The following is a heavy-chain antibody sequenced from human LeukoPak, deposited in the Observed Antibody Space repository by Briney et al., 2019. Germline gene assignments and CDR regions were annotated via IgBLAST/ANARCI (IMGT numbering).Heavy chain of an antibody. CDR1: GFTFSSYA. CDR2: ISYDGSNK. J-gene: IGHJ4*02. CDR3: ASSYYDYVWGSYRLGNY. V-gene: IGHV3-30*04. D-gene: IGHD3-16*02. Sequence: GGSLRLSCAASGFTFSSYAMHWVRQAPGKGLEWVAVISYDGSNKYYADSVKGRFTISRDNSKNTLYLQMNSLRAEDTAVYYCASSYYDYVWGSYRLGNYWGQGTLVTVSS.